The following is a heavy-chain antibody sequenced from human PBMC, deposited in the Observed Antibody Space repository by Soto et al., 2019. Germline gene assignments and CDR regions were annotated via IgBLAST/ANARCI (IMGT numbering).Heavy chain of an antibody. Sequence: GSLSLTCAVSGGTISSYYLSWLRQPPGKGLEWIGYIYYSGSTNYNPSLKSRVTRSVDTSKNQFSLMVTSVTAADTAVDDCARGTFSTKGRGEGKRRWFDPWGQGTLVTVSS. CDR2: IYYSGST. CDR1: GGTISSYY. J-gene: IGHJ5*02. CDR3: ARGTFSTKGRGEGKRRWFDP. D-gene: IGHD3-10*01. V-gene: IGHV4-59*01.